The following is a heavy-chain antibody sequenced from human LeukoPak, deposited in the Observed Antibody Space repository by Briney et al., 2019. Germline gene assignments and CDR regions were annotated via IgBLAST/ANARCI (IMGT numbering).Heavy chain of an antibody. D-gene: IGHD3-10*01. V-gene: IGHV3-48*04. CDR3: ARGGFVFDI. CDR1: GFTFSSYS. J-gene: IGHJ3*02. Sequence: GGSLRLSCAASGFTFSSYSMNWVRQAPGKGLEWVSYISSSSSTKYYTDSVKSRFTISRDNAKNSLYLQMHSLRAEDTAVYYCARGGFVFDIWGQGTVVTVSS. CDR2: ISSSSSTK.